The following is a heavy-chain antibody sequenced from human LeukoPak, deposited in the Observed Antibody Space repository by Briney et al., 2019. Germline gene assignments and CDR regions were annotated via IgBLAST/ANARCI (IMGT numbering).Heavy chain of an antibody. CDR3: ARDLGDYYGSGSSFVADAFDI. CDR1: GFTFSDYY. Sequence: GGSLRLSCAASGFTFSDYYMSWIRQAPGKGLEWVSYISSSGSTIYYADSVKGRFTISRDNAKNSLYLQMNSLRAEDTAVYYCARDLGDYYGSGSSFVADAFDIWGQGTMVTVSS. CDR2: ISSSGSTI. D-gene: IGHD3-10*01. V-gene: IGHV3-11*04. J-gene: IGHJ3*02.